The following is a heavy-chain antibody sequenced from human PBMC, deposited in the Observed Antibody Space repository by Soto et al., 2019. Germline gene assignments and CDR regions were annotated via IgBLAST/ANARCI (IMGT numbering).Heavy chain of an antibody. Sequence: PAASVTVSCKASGYTFTSYGISWVRQAPGQGLEWMGWISAYNGNTNYAQKLQGRVTMTTDTSTSTAYMELRSLRSDDTAVYYCARVWEEITIFGEPEYYYMDVWGKGTTVTVSS. CDR3: ARVWEEITIFGEPEYYYMDV. J-gene: IGHJ6*03. D-gene: IGHD3-3*01. CDR2: ISAYNGNT. V-gene: IGHV1-18*01. CDR1: GYTFTSYG.